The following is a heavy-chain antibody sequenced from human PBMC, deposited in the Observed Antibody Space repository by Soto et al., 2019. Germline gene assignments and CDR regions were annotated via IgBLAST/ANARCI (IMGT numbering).Heavy chain of an antibody. CDR3: ARVEAAAGTWRFDP. CDR1: GYTFTSYG. D-gene: IGHD6-13*01. V-gene: IGHV1-18*04. CDR2: ISAYNGNT. Sequence: GAAVKVSCKASGYTFTSYGISWVRQAPGQGLEWMGWISAYNGNTNYAQKLQGRVTMTTDTSTSTAYMELRSLRSDDTAVYYCARVEAAAGTWRFDPWGQGTLVTVSS. J-gene: IGHJ5*02.